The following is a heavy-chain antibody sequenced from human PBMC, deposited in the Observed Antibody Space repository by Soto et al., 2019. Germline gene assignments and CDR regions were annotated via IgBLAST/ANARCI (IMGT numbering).Heavy chain of an antibody. CDR3: AKGGEGYYDSCGFSLYYYYYGMAV. CDR2: ISGSGGST. CDR1: GFTFSSYA. V-gene: IGHV3-23*01. Sequence: GGSLRLSCAASGFTFSSYAMSWVRQAPGKGLEWVSAISGSGGSTYYADSVKGRFTISRDNSKNTLYLQMNSLRAEDTAVYYCAKGGEGYYDSCGFSLYYYYYGMAVWAQGNTVTVSS. J-gene: IGHJ6*02. D-gene: IGHD3-22*01.